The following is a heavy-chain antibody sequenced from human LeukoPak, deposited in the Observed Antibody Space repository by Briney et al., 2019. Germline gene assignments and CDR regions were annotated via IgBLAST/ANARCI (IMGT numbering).Heavy chain of an antibody. J-gene: IGHJ5*01. D-gene: IGHD2-2*01. CDR1: GYTFTSYD. Sequence: ASEKVSCKASGYTFTSYDINWVRQATGQGLEWMGWMNPNSGNTGYAQKFQGRVTMTRNTSISTAYMELSSLRSEDTAVYYCASSTSRKDNWFDPWGQGTLVTVSS. V-gene: IGHV1-8*01. CDR3: ASSTSRKDNWFDP. CDR2: MNPNSGNT.